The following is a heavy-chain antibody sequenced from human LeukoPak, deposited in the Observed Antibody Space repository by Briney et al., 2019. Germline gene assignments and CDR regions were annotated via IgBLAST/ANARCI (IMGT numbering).Heavy chain of an antibody. CDR2: IYYSGST. J-gene: IGHJ2*01. D-gene: IGHD4-17*01. V-gene: IGHV4-34*01. Sequence: SETLSLTCAVYGGSFSGYYWSWIRQPPGKGLEWIGYIYYSGSTYYNPSLKSRVTISVDTSKNQFSLKLSSVTAADTAVYYCARNYGDYDWYFDLWGRGTLVTVSS. CDR1: GGSFSGYY. CDR3: ARNYGDYDWYFDL.